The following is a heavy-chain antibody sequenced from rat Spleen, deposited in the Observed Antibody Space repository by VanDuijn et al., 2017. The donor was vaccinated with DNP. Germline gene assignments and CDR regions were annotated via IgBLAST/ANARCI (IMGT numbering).Heavy chain of an antibody. Sequence: EVHLVVSGGGLVQPGRSLKLSCAVSGLTFSDYYMAWVRQAPTKGLEWVASVSYDGFSTYYRDSVKDRFTISRDNAKINHYLQMDSLRSEDTATYYCQTGVPYYYDHWGQGVMVTVS. CDR1: GLTFSDYY. CDR3: QTGVPYYYDH. CDR2: VSYDGFST. J-gene: IGHJ2*01. V-gene: IGHV5-20*01.